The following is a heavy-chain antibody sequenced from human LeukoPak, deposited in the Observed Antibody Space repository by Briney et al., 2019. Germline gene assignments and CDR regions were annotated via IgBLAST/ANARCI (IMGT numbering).Heavy chain of an antibody. CDR3: ARFRYNSTWGVLDY. CDR2: ISTTGRTI. V-gene: IGHV3-11*04. D-gene: IGHD2/OR15-2a*01. Sequence: PGGSLRLSCGASGFSFSDYYMSWVRQAPGKGLDWISYISTTGRTIYYADSVKGRFTISRDNDRSSLYLQMNSLRAEDTALYYCARFRYNSTWGVLDYWGQGTLVTVSS. J-gene: IGHJ4*03. CDR1: GFSFSDYY.